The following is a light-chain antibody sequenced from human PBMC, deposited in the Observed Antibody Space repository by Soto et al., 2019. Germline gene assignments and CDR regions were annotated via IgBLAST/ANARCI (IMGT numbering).Light chain of an antibody. V-gene: IGLV2-23*01. CDR1: SSDVGSYNL. Sequence: QSALTQPASVSGSPGQSITISCTGTSSDVGSYNLVSWYQQHPGKAPKLMIYEGSKRPSGVSNRFSGSKSGNTASLTISGLQAEDEADYYCQSADSSGTYLVVFGGGTKVTVL. CDR2: EGS. CDR3: QSADSSGTYLVV. J-gene: IGLJ2*01.